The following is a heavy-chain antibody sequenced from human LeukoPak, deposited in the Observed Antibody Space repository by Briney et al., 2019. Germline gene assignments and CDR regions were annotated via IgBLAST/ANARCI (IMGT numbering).Heavy chain of an antibody. V-gene: IGHV3-21*01. CDR3: ARDDRDYSSYRFGY. D-gene: IGHD6-6*01. Sequence: GGSLRLSCAASGFTFSTYSMNWVRQAPGKGLEWVSSISSNSRDIYYADSVKGRFTISRDNAKNSLHLQMNSLRAEDTAVYYCARDDRDYSSYRFGYWGHGILVTVSS. CDR2: ISSNSRDI. J-gene: IGHJ4*01. CDR1: GFTFSTYS.